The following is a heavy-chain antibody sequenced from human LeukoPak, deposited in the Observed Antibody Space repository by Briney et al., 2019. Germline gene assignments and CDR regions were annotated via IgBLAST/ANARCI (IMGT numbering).Heavy chain of an antibody. CDR1: GYTFTSYG. D-gene: IGHD6-13*01. V-gene: IGHV1-18*01. Sequence: ASVKVSCKASGYTFTSYGISWVRRAPGQGLEWMGWISAYNGNTNYAQKLQGRVTMTTDTSTSTAYMELRSLRSDDTAVYYCARVTSSWYYFDYWGQGTLVTVSS. CDR3: ARVTSSWYYFDY. CDR2: ISAYNGNT. J-gene: IGHJ4*02.